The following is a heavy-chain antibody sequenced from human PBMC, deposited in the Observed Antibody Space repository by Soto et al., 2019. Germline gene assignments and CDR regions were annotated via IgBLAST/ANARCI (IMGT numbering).Heavy chain of an antibody. CDR2: IYSRGST. Sequence: QVQLQESGPGLVKPSETLSLTCTVSGGSVNSGGYWWSWIRQPPGKGLEFIGYIYSRGSTNYKPSLTRRVTITVDTPKNPFSLKLTSVTAADTAVYYCARDRGYWGQGVLVTVSS. CDR1: GGSVNSGGYW. D-gene: IGHD3-10*01. V-gene: IGHV4-61*08. CDR3: ARDRGY. J-gene: IGHJ4*02.